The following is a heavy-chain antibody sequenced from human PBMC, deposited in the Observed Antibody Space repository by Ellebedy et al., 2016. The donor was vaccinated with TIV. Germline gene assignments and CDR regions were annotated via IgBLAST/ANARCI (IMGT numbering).Heavy chain of an antibody. Sequence: SVKVSXKASRGTFSSYAISWVRQAPGQGLEWMGGIIPIFGTANYAQKFQGRVTITADESTSTAYMELSSLRSEDTAVYYCARGADDYIWGSTTSPLARAFDIWGQGTMVTVSS. J-gene: IGHJ3*02. CDR3: ARGADDYIWGSTTSPLARAFDI. V-gene: IGHV1-69*13. CDR2: IIPIFGTA. D-gene: IGHD3-16*01. CDR1: RGTFSSYA.